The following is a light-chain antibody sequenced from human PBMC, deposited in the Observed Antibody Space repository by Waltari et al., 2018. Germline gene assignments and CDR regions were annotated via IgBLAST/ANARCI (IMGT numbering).Light chain of an antibody. CDR3: GSYSGRSTWV. CDR2: EVT. V-gene: IGLV2-23*02. J-gene: IGLJ3*02. Sequence: QSALTQPASVSGSPGQSITISCTGTSSDVENYHLVSWYQQHPDKAPKLMIFEVTQRPPGVSDRFSGAKYGNSASPTISGLQADAEADYYCGSYSGRSTWVFGGGTKLTVL. CDR1: SSDVENYHL.